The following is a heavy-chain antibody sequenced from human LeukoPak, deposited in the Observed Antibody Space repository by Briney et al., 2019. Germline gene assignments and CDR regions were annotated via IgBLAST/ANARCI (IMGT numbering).Heavy chain of an antibody. J-gene: IGHJ5*02. CDR2: THPSGNS. V-gene: IGHV4-4*09. CDR3: ARKAPKEGWFDP. CDR1: GCSNNSYY. Sequence: PSETLSLSCTVSGCSNNSYYWSWIRQPPGKVLEGIGYTHPSGNSNYSPSLKRRVTISIDTSSNQSSLKLRSGPAADTAVYYCARKAPKEGWFDPWGQGTLVTVSS.